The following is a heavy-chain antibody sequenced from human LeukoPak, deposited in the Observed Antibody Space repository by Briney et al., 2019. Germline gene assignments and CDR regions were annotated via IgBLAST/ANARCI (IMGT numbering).Heavy chain of an antibody. CDR3: ARDRAESAWGLYAYVWGSYRHYYYYYMDV. D-gene: IGHD3-16*02. J-gene: IGHJ6*03. CDR2: IKQDGSEK. CDR1: GFTFSSYW. Sequence: GGSLRLSCAASGFTFSSYWMSWVRQAPGKGLEWVANIKQDGSEKYYVDSVKGRFTISRDNAKNSLYLQMNRLRAEDTAVYYCARDRAESAWGLYAYVWGSYRHYYYYYMDVWGKGTTVTVSS. V-gene: IGHV3-7*01.